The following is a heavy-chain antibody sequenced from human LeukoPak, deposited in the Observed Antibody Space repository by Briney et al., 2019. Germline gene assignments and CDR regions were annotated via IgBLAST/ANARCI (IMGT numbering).Heavy chain of an antibody. Sequence: GGSLRLSCAASGFTFSTYSMNWVRQAPGKGLEWLSYISTSSRTMYYADSVKGRFTISRDNGKNTLYLQMNSLRAEDTAVYYCARGSTYYDSSGQVPFDYWGQGTLVTVSS. CDR1: GFTFSTYS. CDR2: ISTSSRTM. V-gene: IGHV3-48*01. D-gene: IGHD3-22*01. J-gene: IGHJ4*02. CDR3: ARGSTYYDSSGQVPFDY.